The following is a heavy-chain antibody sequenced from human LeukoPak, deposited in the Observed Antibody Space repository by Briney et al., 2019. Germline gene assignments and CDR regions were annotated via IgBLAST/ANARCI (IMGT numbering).Heavy chain of an antibody. D-gene: IGHD3-22*01. Sequence: GGSLRLSCAASGFTFSSYRMTWVRQAPGKGLEWVSSISSSSSYIYYADSVKGRFTISRDHAKNSLYLQMNSLRAEDTAVYYCARDGWPPYYYDSSGHAGAIDYWGQGTVVTVSS. J-gene: IGHJ4*02. CDR1: GFTFSSYR. CDR2: ISSSSSYI. CDR3: ARDGWPPYYYDSSGHAGAIDY. V-gene: IGHV3-21*01.